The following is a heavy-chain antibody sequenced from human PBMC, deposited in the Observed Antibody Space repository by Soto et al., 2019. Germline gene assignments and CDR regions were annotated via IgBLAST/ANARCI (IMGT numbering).Heavy chain of an antibody. CDR2: ISWNSGSI. D-gene: IGHD3-3*01. V-gene: IGHV3-9*01. CDR1: GFTFDDYA. Sequence: EVQLVESGGGLVQPGRSLRLSCAASGFTFDDYAMQWVRQAPGKGLEWVSGISWNSGSIGYADSVKGRFTISRDNAKNSLYLQMNSLRAEDTALYYCAKDMDDFWSGPYYFDYWGQGTLVTVSS. J-gene: IGHJ4*02. CDR3: AKDMDDFWSGPYYFDY.